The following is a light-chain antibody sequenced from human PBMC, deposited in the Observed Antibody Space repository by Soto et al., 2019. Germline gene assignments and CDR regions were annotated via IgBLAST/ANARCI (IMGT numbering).Light chain of an antibody. Sequence: IQMTQSPSSRSASVGARVSITCRARQSISSCLNWYQQRPGKAPHLLIYAASSLESGVPSRFSGSGSGTDFTLTISSLQPEDFASYYCQQSYETPWTFGQGTKVEIK. J-gene: IGKJ1*01. V-gene: IGKV1-39*01. CDR1: QSISSC. CDR3: QQSYETPWT. CDR2: AAS.